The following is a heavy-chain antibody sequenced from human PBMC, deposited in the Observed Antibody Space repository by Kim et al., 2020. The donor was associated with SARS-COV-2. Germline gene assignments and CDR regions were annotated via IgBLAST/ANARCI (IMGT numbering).Heavy chain of an antibody. CDR3: AREYSSGWIEKEIDY. CDR2: ISYDGSNK. J-gene: IGHJ4*02. Sequence: GGSLRLSCAASGFTFSSYAMHWVRQAPGKGLEWVAVISYDGSNKYYADSVKGRFTISRDNSKNTLYLQMNSLRAEDTAVYYCAREYSSGWIEKEIDYWGQGTLVTVSS. V-gene: IGHV3-30*04. D-gene: IGHD6-19*01. CDR1: GFTFSSYA.